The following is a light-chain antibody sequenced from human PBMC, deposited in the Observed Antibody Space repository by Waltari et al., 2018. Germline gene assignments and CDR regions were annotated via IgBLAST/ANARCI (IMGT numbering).Light chain of an antibody. J-gene: IGLJ3*02. Sequence: QSALTQPASVSGSPGQSITIPCIGTSSDIGRSHSFSWYQQPPGKGPKLILYEVDNRPSGVSDRFSGSKSGNTASLTISGLQTDDEANYYCSSYTTSSTWVFGGGTQLTVL. V-gene: IGLV2-14*03. CDR1: SSDIGRSHS. CDR3: SSYTTSSTWV. CDR2: EVD.